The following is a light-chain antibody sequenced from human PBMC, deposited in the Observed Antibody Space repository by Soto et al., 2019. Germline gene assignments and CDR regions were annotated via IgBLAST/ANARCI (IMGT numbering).Light chain of an antibody. CDR2: GVS. CDR3: QQYIDWPRT. Sequence: EIVMTQSPATLSVSPGERATLSCRASQTVTTNLAWYQQKPGQAPRLLIYGVSTRATGTPTRFSGSGSGTEYTLTINSLQSEDFAVYYCQQYIDWPRTFGQGTKVEIK. CDR1: QTVTTN. J-gene: IGKJ1*01. V-gene: IGKV3D-15*01.